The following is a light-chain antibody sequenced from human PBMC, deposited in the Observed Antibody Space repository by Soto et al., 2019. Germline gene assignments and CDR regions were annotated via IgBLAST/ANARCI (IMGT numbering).Light chain of an antibody. J-gene: IGLJ2*01. V-gene: IGLV2-11*01. Sequence: QSVLTQPRSVSGSPGQSVTISCTGTSSDVGGYNYVSWYQQHTGKAPKLMIYDVSKRPSGVPDRFSGSKSGNTASLTISGLQAEDEADYYCCSYAGSYTFDVVFGGGTQLTVL. CDR2: DVS. CDR1: SSDVGGYNY. CDR3: CSYAGSYTFDVV.